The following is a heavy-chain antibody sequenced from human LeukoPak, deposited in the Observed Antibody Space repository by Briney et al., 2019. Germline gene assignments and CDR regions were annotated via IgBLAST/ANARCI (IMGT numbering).Heavy chain of an antibody. CDR2: IYHSGST. D-gene: IGHD2-2*01. J-gene: IGHJ5*02. V-gene: IGHV4-30-2*01. CDR1: GGSISSGGYY. Sequence: SQTLSLTCTVSGGSISSGGYYWSWIRQPPGKGLEWIGYIYHSGSTYYNPSLKSRVTISVDRSKNQFSLKLSSVTAADTAVYYCARGHQYQLLLYWALGWFDPWGQGTLVTVSS. CDR3: ARGHQYQLLLYWALGWFDP.